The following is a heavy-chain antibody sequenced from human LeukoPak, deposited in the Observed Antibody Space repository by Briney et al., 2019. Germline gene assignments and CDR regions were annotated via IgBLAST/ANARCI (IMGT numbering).Heavy chain of an antibody. Sequence: PSETLSLTCTVSGGSISSSSYYWGWIRQPPGKWLEWIGSIYYSGSTYYNPSLKSRVTISVDTSKNQFSLKLSSVTAADTAVYYCARHEAAGTILAHFDYWGQGTLVTVSS. D-gene: IGHD6-13*01. CDR3: ARHEAAGTILAHFDY. CDR2: IYYSGST. CDR1: GGSISSSSYY. V-gene: IGHV4-39*01. J-gene: IGHJ4*02.